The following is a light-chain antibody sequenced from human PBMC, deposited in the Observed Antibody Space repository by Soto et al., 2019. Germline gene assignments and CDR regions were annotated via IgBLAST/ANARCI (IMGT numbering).Light chain of an antibody. CDR1: QSFSSW. J-gene: IGKJ4*01. V-gene: IGKV1-5*03. CDR2: KAS. Sequence: DIQMTQSPSTLSASVGDRVTITCRASQSFSSWLAWYQQKPGKAPKLLIYKASTLESGVPSRFSGSGSGTEFTLTISSLQPDDFATYYCQQYNSYPLTFGGGTKVEIK. CDR3: QQYNSYPLT.